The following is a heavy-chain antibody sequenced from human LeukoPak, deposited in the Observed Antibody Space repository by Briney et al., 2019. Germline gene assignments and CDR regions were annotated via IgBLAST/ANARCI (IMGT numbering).Heavy chain of an antibody. CDR3: ARGQLVATYYYYYYMDV. J-gene: IGHJ6*03. Sequence: ASVKVSCKAPGYTFTSYYMHWVRQAPGQGLEWMGIINPSGGSTSYAQKFQGRVTMTRDMSTSTVYMELSSLRSEDTAVYYCARGQLVATYYYYYYMDVWGKGTTVTVSS. D-gene: IGHD6-13*01. CDR2: INPSGGST. CDR1: GYTFTSYY. V-gene: IGHV1-46*01.